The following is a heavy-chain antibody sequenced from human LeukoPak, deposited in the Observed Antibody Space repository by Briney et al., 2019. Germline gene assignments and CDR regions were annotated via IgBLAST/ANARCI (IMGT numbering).Heavy chain of an antibody. CDR3: AKDAPTRGQLVKEFDY. Sequence: GGPLRLSCAASGFTFSSYAMSWVRQAPGKGLEWVSAISGSGGSTYYADSVKGRFTISRDNSKNTLYLQMNSLRAEDTAVYYCAKDAPTRGQLVKEFDYWGQGTLVTVSS. J-gene: IGHJ4*02. V-gene: IGHV3-23*01. CDR1: GFTFSSYA. D-gene: IGHD6-13*01. CDR2: ISGSGGST.